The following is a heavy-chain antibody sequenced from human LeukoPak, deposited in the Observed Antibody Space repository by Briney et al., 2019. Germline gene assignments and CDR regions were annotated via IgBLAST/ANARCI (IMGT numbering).Heavy chain of an antibody. V-gene: IGHV4-31*03. CDR2: IHHSGSS. CDR3: ARGGNRFGGFYFDY. Sequence: SQTLSLTCTVSADSLSSGGHYWAWIRQLPGKGLESIGFIHHSGSSRHNPSLKDRVAISVDASRKQFALRLSSVTAADTAIYYCARGGNRFGGFYFDYWGQGIQVIISS. CDR1: ADSLSSGGHY. D-gene: IGHD3-10*01. J-gene: IGHJ4*02.